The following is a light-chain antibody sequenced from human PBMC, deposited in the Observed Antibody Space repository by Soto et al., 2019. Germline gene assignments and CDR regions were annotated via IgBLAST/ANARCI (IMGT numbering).Light chain of an antibody. CDR2: GAS. J-gene: IGKJ5*01. CDR3: QQYNNWPPIT. Sequence: EIVLTQSPGTLSLSPGERATLSCRASQSVSSSSLAWYQQKPGQAPRLLIYGASSRATGIPDRFSGSGSGTDFTLTISRLEPEDFAVYYCQQYNNWPPITFGQVTRLEIK. V-gene: IGKV3-20*01. CDR1: QSVSSSS.